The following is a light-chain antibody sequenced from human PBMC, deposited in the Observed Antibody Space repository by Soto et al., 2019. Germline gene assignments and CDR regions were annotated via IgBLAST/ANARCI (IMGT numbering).Light chain of an antibody. CDR3: QQRSNWPPYT. CDR1: QRVSSY. CDR2: DAS. Sequence: EIVLTQSPATLSLSPGERATLSCRASQRVSSYLAWYQQKPGQAPRLLIYDASNRATGIPARFSGSGSGRDFTLTISSREPEDVAVDYCQQRSNWPPYTFGQGTKLELK. V-gene: IGKV3-11*02. J-gene: IGKJ2*01.